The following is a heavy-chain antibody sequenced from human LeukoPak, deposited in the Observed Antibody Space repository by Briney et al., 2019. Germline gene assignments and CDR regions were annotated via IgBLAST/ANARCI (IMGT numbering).Heavy chain of an antibody. V-gene: IGHV1-69*05. Sequence: GSSVKVSCKASGGTFSSYAISWVRQAPGQGLEWMGGIIPIFGTANYAQKFQGRVTITTDESTSTAYMELSSLGSEDTAVYYCARESQDGIIAVAGTEWGQGTLVTVSS. J-gene: IGHJ4*02. CDR1: GGTFSSYA. CDR2: IIPIFGTA. CDR3: ARESQDGIIAVAGTE. D-gene: IGHD6-19*01.